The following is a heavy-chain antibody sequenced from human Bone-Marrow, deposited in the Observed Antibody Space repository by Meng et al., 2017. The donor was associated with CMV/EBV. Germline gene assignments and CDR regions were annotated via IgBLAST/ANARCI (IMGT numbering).Heavy chain of an antibody. CDR1: GYTFIDYY. D-gene: IGHD1-26*01. J-gene: IGHJ5*01. V-gene: IGHV1-2*02. CDR3: ARAHGHSGSYYVYNLFDS. CDR2: INPNGGAT. Sequence: ASVKVSCKTSGYTFIDYYMHWVRQAPGQGLEWLGWINPNGGATNYAQKFQGRVTMTRDTSIDTAYMELSRLRSDDTAVYYCARAHGHSGSYYVYNLFDSWGQGTLVTFSS.